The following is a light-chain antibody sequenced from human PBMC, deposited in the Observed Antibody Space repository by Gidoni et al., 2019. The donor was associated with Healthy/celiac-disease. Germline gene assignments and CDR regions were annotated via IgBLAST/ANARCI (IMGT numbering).Light chain of an antibody. CDR3: QQYDNLPPLT. Sequence: DIQMTQPPSSLSASVGDRVTITCQASQDISNYLNWYQQKPGKAPKLLIYDASNLETGAPSRFSGSGSGTDFTFTISSLQPEDIATYYCQQYDNLPPLTFGGGTKVEIK. CDR2: DAS. V-gene: IGKV1-33*01. J-gene: IGKJ4*01. CDR1: QDISNY.